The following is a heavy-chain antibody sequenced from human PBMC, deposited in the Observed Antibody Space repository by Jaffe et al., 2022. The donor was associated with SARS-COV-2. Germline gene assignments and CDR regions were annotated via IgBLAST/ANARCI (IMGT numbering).Heavy chain of an antibody. J-gene: IGHJ6*02. D-gene: IGHD5-18*01. CDR3: ARDQGYSYGSPDGMDI. V-gene: IGHV3-74*01. Sequence: EVRVVESGGGLVQPGGSLRLSCAASGFSFNSYWMHWVRQAPGKGLLWVSRISSDGTRTAYADSVKGRFTISRDNAKKTLFLQMNSLAAEDTALYYCARDQGYSYGSPDGMDIWGQGTTVTVSS. CDR1: GFSFNSYW. CDR2: ISSDGTRT.